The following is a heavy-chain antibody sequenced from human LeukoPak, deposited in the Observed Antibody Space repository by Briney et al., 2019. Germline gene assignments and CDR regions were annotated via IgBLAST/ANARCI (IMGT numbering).Heavy chain of an antibody. J-gene: IGHJ3*02. CDR2: IYYSGST. Sequence: SETLSLTCTVSGGSISSYYWSWIRQPPGKGLEWIGYIYYSGSTNYNPSLKSRVTISVDTSKNQFSLKLSSVTAADTAVYYCADGSRDVGEFDIWGQGTMVTVSS. D-gene: IGHD6-13*01. V-gene: IGHV4-59*08. CDR3: ADGSRDVGEFDI. CDR1: GGSISSYY.